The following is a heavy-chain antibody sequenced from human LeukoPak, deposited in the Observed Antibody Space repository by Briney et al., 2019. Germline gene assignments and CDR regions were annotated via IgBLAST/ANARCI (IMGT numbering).Heavy chain of an antibody. V-gene: IGHV4-39*01. Sequence: PSETLSLTCTVSGGSISSSSYYWGWIRQPPGKGLEWIGSIYYSGSTYYNPSLKSRVTISVDTSKNQFSLKLSSVTAADTAVYYCARHADFGYFDYWGQGTLVTVSS. CDR2: IYYSGST. D-gene: IGHD3-10*01. CDR1: GGSISSSSYY. CDR3: ARHADFGYFDY. J-gene: IGHJ4*02.